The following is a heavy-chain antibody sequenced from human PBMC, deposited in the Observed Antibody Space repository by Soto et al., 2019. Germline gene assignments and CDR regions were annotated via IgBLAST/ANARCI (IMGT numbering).Heavy chain of an antibody. Sequence: SETLSLTCAVYGGSFSGYYWSWIRQPPGKGLEWIGEINHSGSTNYNPSLKSRVTISVDTSKNQFSLKLSSVTAADTAVYYCARGLSYGSGSYFYRPRGNTNFDYWGQGTLVTVSS. J-gene: IGHJ4*02. CDR1: GGSFSGYY. CDR2: INHSGST. V-gene: IGHV4-34*01. D-gene: IGHD3-10*01. CDR3: ARGLSYGSGSYFYRPRGNTNFDY.